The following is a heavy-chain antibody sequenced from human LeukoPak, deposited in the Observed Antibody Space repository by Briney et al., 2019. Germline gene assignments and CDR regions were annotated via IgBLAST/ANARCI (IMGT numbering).Heavy chain of an antibody. CDR1: GGSVSTIDYY. D-gene: IGHD3-22*01. J-gene: IGHJ4*02. Sequence: SETLSLTCTVSGGSVSTIDYYWGWIRQPPGKGLEWIGSIYYHENTYYNSSLKSRVTISVKTSKNQFSLKLSSVTAADTAIYYCARVTGYMIEDYFDYWGQGTLVTVSS. CDR3: ARVTGYMIEDYFDY. CDR2: IYYHENT. V-gene: IGHV4-39*07.